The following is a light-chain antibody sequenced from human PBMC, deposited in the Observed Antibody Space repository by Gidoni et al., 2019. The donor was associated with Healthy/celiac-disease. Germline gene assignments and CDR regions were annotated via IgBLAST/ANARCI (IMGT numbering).Light chain of an antibody. CDR3: QSYDSSLSGSV. J-gene: IGLJ2*01. V-gene: IGLV1-40*01. CDR2: GNS. Sequence: QSVLPQPPSVSVAPGQRVTISCTGSSSNIGAGYDVHWYQQLPGTAPKLLIYGNSNRPSGVPDRVSGSKSGTSASLAITGLQAEDEADYYCQSYDSSLSGSVFGGGTKLTVL. CDR1: SSNIGAGYD.